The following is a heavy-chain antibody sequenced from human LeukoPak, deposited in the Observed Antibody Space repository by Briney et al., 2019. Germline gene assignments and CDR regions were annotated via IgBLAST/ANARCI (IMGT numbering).Heavy chain of an antibody. J-gene: IGHJ4*02. CDR3: AREGITMVRGVIGPRYYFDY. Sequence: ASVKVSCKASGYTFTGYYMHWVRQAPGQGLEWMGWINPNSGGTNYAQKFQGWVTITRDTSASTAYMELSSLRSEDTAVYYCAREGITMVRGVIGPRYYFDYWGQGTLVTVSS. CDR2: INPNSGGT. CDR1: GYTFTGYY. D-gene: IGHD3-10*01. V-gene: IGHV1-2*04.